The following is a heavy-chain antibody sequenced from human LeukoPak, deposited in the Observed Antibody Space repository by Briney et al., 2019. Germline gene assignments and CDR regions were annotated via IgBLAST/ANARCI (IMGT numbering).Heavy chain of an antibody. CDR3: ARSRVTGTYSAVNY. D-gene: IGHD1-26*01. CDR1: GFTFSSYW. V-gene: IGHV3-7*01. J-gene: IGHJ4*02. CDR2: IKQDGSEK. Sequence: GGSLRLSCAASGFTFSSYWMSWVRQAPGKGLEWVANIKQDGSEKYYVDSVKGRFTISRDNAKNSLYLQMNSLRAEDTAVYCCARSRVTGTYSAVNYWGQGTLVTVSS.